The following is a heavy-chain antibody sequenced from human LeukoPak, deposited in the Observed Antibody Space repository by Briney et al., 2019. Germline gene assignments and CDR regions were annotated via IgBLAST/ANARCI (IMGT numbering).Heavy chain of an antibody. V-gene: IGHV4-30-2*01. Sequence: SGTLSLTCAVSGGSISSGGYSWSWIRQPPGKGLEWIGYIYHSGSTYYNPSLKSRVTISVDRSKNQFSLKLSSVTAADTAVYYCARATYYYDSSGYPLPFPFFDYWGQGTLVTVSS. J-gene: IGHJ4*02. CDR2: IYHSGST. CDR3: ARATYYYDSSGYPLPFPFFDY. CDR1: GGSISSGGYS. D-gene: IGHD3-22*01.